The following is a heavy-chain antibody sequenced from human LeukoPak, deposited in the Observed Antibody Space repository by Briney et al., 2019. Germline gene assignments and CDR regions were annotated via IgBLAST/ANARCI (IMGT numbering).Heavy chain of an antibody. CDR2: INPNSSGT. CDR1: GYTFTAYY. CDR3: ARELTGDYVWGSYRYHYFDY. J-gene: IGHJ4*02. D-gene: IGHD3-16*02. Sequence: ASVKVSCKASGYTFTAYYIHWVRQAPGQGLEWMGWINPNSSGTNYAQKLQGRVTMTTDTSTSTAYMELRSLRSDDTAVYYCARELTGDYVWGSYRYHYFDYWGQGTLVTVSS. V-gene: IGHV1-2*02.